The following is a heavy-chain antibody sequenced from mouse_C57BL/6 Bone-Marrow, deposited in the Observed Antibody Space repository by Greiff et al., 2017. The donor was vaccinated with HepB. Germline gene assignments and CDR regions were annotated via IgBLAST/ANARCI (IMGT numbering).Heavy chain of an antibody. CDR1: GYAFTNYL. J-gene: IGHJ3*01. Sequence: QVHVKQSGAELVRPGTSVKVSCKASGYAFTNYLIEWVKQRPGQGLEWIGVINPGSGGTNYNEKFKGKATLTADKSSSTAYIQLSSLTSEDSAVYFCARGEDDYDWFAYWGQGTLVTVSA. CDR2: INPGSGGT. D-gene: IGHD2-4*01. CDR3: ARGEDDYDWFAY. V-gene: IGHV1-54*01.